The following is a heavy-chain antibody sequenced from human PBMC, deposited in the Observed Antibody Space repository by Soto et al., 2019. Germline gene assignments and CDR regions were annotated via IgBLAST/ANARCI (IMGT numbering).Heavy chain of an antibody. D-gene: IGHD2-2*01. CDR2: FYYSGST. Sequence: SETLSLTCTLSGGSISTCYCRSTRQPPVKGPERIGYFYYSGSTNYYPSLKSRVTISVDTSKNQFSLKLSSVTSADTAVYYCATRRLPAAPPDAFDIWGQGTMVT. V-gene: IGHV4-59*01. CDR1: GGSISTCY. CDR3: ATRRLPAAPPDAFDI. J-gene: IGHJ3*02.